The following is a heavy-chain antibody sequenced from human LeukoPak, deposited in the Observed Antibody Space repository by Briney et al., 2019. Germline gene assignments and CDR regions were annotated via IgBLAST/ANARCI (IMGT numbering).Heavy chain of an antibody. D-gene: IGHD5-24*01. J-gene: IGHJ4*02. CDR3: ARSGNSYNYGPFDY. CDR2: IYGVGST. CDR1: GFTVSTNY. V-gene: IGHV3-53*01. Sequence: GGSLRLSCAASGFTVSTNYMSWVRQAPGKGPEWVSVIYGVGSTDSADSVKGRFTISRDNSKNTLYPQMNSLRAEDTAVYYCARSGNSYNYGPFDYWGPGTLVTVSS.